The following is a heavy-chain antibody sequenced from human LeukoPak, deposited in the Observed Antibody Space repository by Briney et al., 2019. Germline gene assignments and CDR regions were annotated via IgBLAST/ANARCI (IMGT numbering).Heavy chain of an antibody. V-gene: IGHV4-38-2*01. J-gene: IGHJ3*02. Sequence: SETLSLTCAVSGYSISSGYYWGWIRQPPGKGLEWIGSIYHSGSTYYNPSLKSRVTISVDTSKNQFSLKLSSVTAADTAVYYCARHRSGSPVSAFDIWGQGTMVTISS. CDR2: IYHSGST. CDR3: ARHRSGSPVSAFDI. D-gene: IGHD1-26*01. CDR1: GYSISSGYY.